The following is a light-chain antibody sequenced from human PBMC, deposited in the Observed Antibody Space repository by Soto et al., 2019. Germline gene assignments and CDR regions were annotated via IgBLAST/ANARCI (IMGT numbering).Light chain of an antibody. Sequence: EIVLTQSPGTLSLSPGERATLSGRASQSVSTNYLAWYQRKPGQAHRLLIYGASSRATGIPDRFSGSGSGTDFTLTTTRLEPEDFAVYYCQQCCSSPPTFGQGTKVEIK. CDR2: GAS. J-gene: IGKJ1*01. V-gene: IGKV3-20*01. CDR1: QSVSTNY. CDR3: QQCCSSPPT.